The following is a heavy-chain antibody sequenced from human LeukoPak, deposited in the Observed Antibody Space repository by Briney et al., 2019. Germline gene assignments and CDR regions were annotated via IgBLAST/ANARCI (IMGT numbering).Heavy chain of an antibody. Sequence: PSETLSLTCTVSGGSISSTSYYWGWVRQPPGKELEWIGSIYYLGNTFYNPSLKSRVTISVDTSKNHFSLNFTSVTAADTAVYHCVSGWWFDYWGQGTLVTVSS. CDR2: IYYLGNT. CDR1: GGSISSTSYY. D-gene: IGHD6-19*01. CDR3: VSGWWFDY. V-gene: IGHV4-39*02. J-gene: IGHJ5*01.